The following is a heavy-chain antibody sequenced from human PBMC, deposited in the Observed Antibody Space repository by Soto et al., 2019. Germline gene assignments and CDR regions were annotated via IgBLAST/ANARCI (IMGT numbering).Heavy chain of an antibody. CDR2: VFYTGFT. J-gene: IGHJ4*02. V-gene: IGHV4-39*01. CDR1: GASISGSYYY. Sequence: SETLSLTCAVSGASISGSYYYWAWLRQSPGKGPEWIGSVFYTGFTSYNPSLESSVSVSVDTSKSQFSLKLSAVTAADTAVYYCATSPKGYNCNYFDHWGQGALVTVSS. CDR3: ATSPKGYNCNYFDH. D-gene: IGHD1-20*01.